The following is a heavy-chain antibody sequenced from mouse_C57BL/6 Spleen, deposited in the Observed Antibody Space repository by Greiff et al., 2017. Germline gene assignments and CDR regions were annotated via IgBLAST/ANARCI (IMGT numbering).Heavy chain of an antibody. D-gene: IGHD2-4*01. Sequence: VKLMESGPGLVQPSQSLSITCPVSGFSLTSYGVHWVRQSPGKGLEWLGVIWRGGSTDYNAAFMSRLSITKDNSKSQVFFKMNSLQADDTAIYYCAPHDYDRAYWGQGTLVTVSA. CDR3: APHDYDRAY. CDR1: GFSLTSYG. J-gene: IGHJ3*01. V-gene: IGHV2-5*01. CDR2: IWRGGST.